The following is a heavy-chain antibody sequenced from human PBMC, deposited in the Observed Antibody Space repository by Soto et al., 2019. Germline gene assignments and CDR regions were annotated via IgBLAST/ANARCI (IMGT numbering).Heavy chain of an antibody. J-gene: IGHJ6*02. V-gene: IGHV1-69*12. D-gene: IGHD3-3*01. Sequence: QVQLVQSGAEVKKPGSSVKVSCKASGGTFSSYGISWVRQAPGQGLEWMGGIIPIIGTANYAQKFQGRVTITADESTSTAYIELSSLRSEDTAVYYCARPTYYDFWSGYQTGYYYYGMDVWGQGTTVTVSS. CDR3: ARPTYYDFWSGYQTGYYYYGMDV. CDR1: GGTFSSYG. CDR2: IIPIIGTA.